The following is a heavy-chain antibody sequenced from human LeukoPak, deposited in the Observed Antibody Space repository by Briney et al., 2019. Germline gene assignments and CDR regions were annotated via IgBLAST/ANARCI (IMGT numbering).Heavy chain of an antibody. Sequence: GGSLRLSCAASGFTFTAHAMHWVRQAPGKGLEYVSTISTNGDTTYYADSVKGRFTISRDNSKNTLYLQMGSLRAEDMAVYYCVRGRGVSSYDAMNVWGRGTTVTVSS. CDR2: ISTNGDTT. CDR1: GFTFTAHA. V-gene: IGHV3-64*02. CDR3: VRGRGVSSYDAMNV. J-gene: IGHJ6*02. D-gene: IGHD2-15*01.